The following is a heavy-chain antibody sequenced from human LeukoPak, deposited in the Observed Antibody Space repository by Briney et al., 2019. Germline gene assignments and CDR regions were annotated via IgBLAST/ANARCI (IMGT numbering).Heavy chain of an antibody. D-gene: IGHD2-2*02. J-gene: IGHJ4*02. CDR3: AKDQGIPRD. Sequence: GGSLRLSCAASGFTFSSYAMNWVRQAPGKGLEWVSAISGSGGSTYYADSVKGRFTISRDNSKNTLYLQLDSLRAEDSAVYYCAKDQGIPRDWGQGTLVTVSS. CDR2: ISGSGGST. CDR1: GFTFSSYA. V-gene: IGHV3-23*01.